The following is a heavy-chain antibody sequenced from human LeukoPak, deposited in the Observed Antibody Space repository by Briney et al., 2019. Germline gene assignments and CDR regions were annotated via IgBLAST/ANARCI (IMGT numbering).Heavy chain of an antibody. D-gene: IGHD4-17*01. CDR2: IKQDGSDI. J-gene: IGHJ6*03. CDR1: GFTFNGFW. Sequence: GFLRLSCAASGFTFNGFWMSWVRQAPGKGLEWVANIKQDGSDIYYLGSVRGRFTISRDNAMNSLYLQMNSLRAEDTVVYYCTRDALYGDPSYYYMDVWGKGTTVTVSS. CDR3: TRDALYGDPSYYYMDV. V-gene: IGHV3-7*01.